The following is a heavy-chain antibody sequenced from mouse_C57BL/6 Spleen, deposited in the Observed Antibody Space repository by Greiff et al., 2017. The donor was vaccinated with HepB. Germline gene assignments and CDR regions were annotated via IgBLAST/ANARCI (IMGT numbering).Heavy chain of an antibody. V-gene: IGHV1-64*01. D-gene: IGHD2-5*01. Sequence: VQLQQPGAELVKPGASVKLSCKASGYTFTSYWMHWVKQRPGQGLEWIGMIHPNSGSTNYNEKFKSKATLTVDKSSSTAYMQLSSLTSEDSAVYYCASRGYSKEFAYWGQGTLVTVSA. J-gene: IGHJ3*01. CDR1: GYTFTSYW. CDR3: ASRGYSKEFAY. CDR2: IHPNSGST.